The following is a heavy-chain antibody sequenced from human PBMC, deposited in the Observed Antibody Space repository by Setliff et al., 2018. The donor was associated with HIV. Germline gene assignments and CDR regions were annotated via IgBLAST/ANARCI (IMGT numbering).Heavy chain of an antibody. CDR1: GGTFSSYA. V-gene: IGHV1-69*05. Sequence: GASVKVSCKASGGTFSSYAISWVRQAPGQGLEWMGGIIPIFGTAKYSQNFQGRVTFSRDTSASTAYMELSSLRSEDTAVYYCARTVNDYGDYYFDYWGQGTLVTVSS. CDR3: ARTVNDYGDYYFDY. D-gene: IGHD4-17*01. J-gene: IGHJ4*02. CDR2: IIPIFGTA.